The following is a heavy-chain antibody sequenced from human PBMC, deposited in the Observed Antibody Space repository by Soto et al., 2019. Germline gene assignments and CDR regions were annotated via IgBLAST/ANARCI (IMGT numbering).Heavy chain of an antibody. CDR2: ISKNGDNQ. CDR1: GFSFNIFG. CDR3: AKDAYNAAFDV. V-gene: IGHV3-30*18. J-gene: IGHJ3*01. D-gene: IGHD1-1*01. Sequence: PGGSLRLSCAPSGFSFNIFGMHWVRQAPGKALEWVGLISKNGDNQYYGDSAKGRFIISRDNPKNSLYLQLHSLRPDDTAVYYCAKDAYNAAFDVWGQGKMVTVSS.